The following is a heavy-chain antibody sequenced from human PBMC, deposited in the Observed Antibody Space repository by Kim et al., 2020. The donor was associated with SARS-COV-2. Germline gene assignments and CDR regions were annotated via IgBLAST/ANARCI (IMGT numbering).Heavy chain of an antibody. CDR2: IYYSGST. Sequence: SETLSLTCTVSGGSISSGGYYWSWIRQHPGKGLEWIGYIYYSGSTYYNPSLKSRVTISVDTSKNQFSLKLSSVTAADTAVYYCARAXXXYDXXXYXXXFXXWGQGX. CDR3: ARAXXXYDXXXYXXXFXX. CDR1: GGSISSGGYY. V-gene: IGHV4-31*03. D-gene: IGHD3-22*01. J-gene: IGHJ5*02.